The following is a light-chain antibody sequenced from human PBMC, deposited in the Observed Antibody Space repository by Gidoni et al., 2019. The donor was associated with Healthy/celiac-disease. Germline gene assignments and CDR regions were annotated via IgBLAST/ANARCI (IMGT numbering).Light chain of an antibody. V-gene: IGKV3-11*01. CDR2: DAS. J-gene: IGKJ2*01. Sequence: EIVLTQSPATLSLSPGERATISCRASQSVSSYLAWYQQKPGQAPRLLIYDASNRATGIPARFSGSGSGTDFTLTISSLEPEDFAVYYCQQRSNWPPRYTFGQXTKLEIK. CDR1: QSVSSY. CDR3: QQRSNWPPRYT.